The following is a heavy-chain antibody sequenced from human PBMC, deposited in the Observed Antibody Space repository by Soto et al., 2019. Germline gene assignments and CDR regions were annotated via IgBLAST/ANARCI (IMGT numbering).Heavy chain of an antibody. J-gene: IGHJ3*02. V-gene: IGHV3-48*02. CDR3: ARMDAFDI. CDR1: GFTFDTYA. CDR2: ISTSSSTI. Sequence: PGGSLRLSCVASGFTFDTYALNWVRQAPGKGLEWLSYISTSSSTIYYADSVKGRFTISRDNAKNSLYLQMNSLGDEDTAVYYCARMDAFDIWGRGTMVTVSS.